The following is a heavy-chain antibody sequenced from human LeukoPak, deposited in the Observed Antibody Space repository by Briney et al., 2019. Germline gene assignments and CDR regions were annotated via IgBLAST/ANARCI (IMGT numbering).Heavy chain of an antibody. CDR1: GGTFSSYA. Sequence: SVKVSCKASGGTFSSYAISWVRQAPGQGLEWMGGIIPIFGTANYAQKFQGRVTITTDESTSTAYMELSSLRSEDTAVYYCARDPEYSSSSGDGDYWGQETLVTVSS. D-gene: IGHD6-6*01. J-gene: IGHJ4*02. V-gene: IGHV1-69*05. CDR3: ARDPEYSSSSGDGDY. CDR2: IIPIFGTA.